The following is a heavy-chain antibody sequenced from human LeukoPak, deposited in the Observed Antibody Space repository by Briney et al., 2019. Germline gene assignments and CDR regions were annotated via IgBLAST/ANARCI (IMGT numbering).Heavy chain of an antibody. CDR1: GFTFDDYA. J-gene: IGHJ4*02. V-gene: IGHV3-9*01. Sequence: GRSLRLSCAASGFTFDDYAMHWVRQAPGKGLEWVSGISWNSGSIGYADSVKGRLTISRDNAKNSLYLQMNSLRAEDTALYYCAKDKFFGSSGYDWATFDYWGQGTLVTVSS. D-gene: IGHD5-12*01. CDR3: AKDKFFGSSGYDWATFDY. CDR2: ISWNSGSI.